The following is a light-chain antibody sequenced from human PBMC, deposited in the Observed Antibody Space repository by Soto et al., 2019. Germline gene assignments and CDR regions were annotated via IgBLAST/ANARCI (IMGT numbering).Light chain of an antibody. V-gene: IGKV3-15*01. CDR1: QSVSSN. J-gene: IGKJ3*01. Sequence: SNSLAALSVSTRERATLSWRASQSVSSNLAWYQQKPGQAPRLLIYGASTRATGIPDRFSGSGSGTDFTLTINRLEPEDFAVYYCQQYIISPFTFGPGTKVDNK. CDR2: GAS. CDR3: QQYIISPFT.